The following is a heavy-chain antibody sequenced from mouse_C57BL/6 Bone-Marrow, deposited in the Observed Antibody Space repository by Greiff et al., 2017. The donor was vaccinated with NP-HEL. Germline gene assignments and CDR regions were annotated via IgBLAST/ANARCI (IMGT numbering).Heavy chain of an antibody. V-gene: IGHV5-17*01. CDR1: GFTFSDYG. Sequence: EVHLVESGGGLVKPGGSLKLSCAASGFTFSDYGMHWVRQAPEKGLEWVAYISSGSSTIYYVDTVKGRFTISRDNAKNTLFLQMTSLRSEDTAMYYCARPFYDGYWGAMDYWGQGTSVTVSS. J-gene: IGHJ4*01. CDR2: ISSGSSTI. CDR3: ARPFYDGYWGAMDY. D-gene: IGHD2-3*01.